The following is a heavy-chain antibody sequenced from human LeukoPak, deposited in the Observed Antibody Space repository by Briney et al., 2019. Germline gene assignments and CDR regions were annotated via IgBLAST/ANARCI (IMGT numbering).Heavy chain of an antibody. J-gene: IGHJ4*02. CDR2: IYPGDSDT. Sequence: GEFLKISCKGSGYSFTSYWIGWVRQMPGKGLEWMGIIYPGDSDTKYSPSFQGQVTISADKSINTAYLQWSSLKASDTAMYYCARLRSSGWSAAGYWGQGTLVTVSS. CDR3: ARLRSSGWSAAGY. CDR1: GYSFTSYW. D-gene: IGHD6-13*01. V-gene: IGHV5-51*01.